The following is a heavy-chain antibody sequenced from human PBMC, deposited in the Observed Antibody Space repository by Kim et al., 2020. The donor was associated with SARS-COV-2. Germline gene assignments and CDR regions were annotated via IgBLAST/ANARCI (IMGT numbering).Heavy chain of an antibody. CDR1: GGSISSNNYY. CDR3: ARQGYGVSN. D-gene: IGHD2-8*01. J-gene: IGHJ4*02. V-gene: IGHV4-39*01. CDR2: ISYSGST. Sequence: SETLSLTCTVSGGSISSNNYYWGWIRQPPGKGLEWIGSISYSGSTYYNPSLKSRVTISVHTSKNQFSLKLSSVTAADTAVYYCARQGYGVSNWGQGTLVTVSS.